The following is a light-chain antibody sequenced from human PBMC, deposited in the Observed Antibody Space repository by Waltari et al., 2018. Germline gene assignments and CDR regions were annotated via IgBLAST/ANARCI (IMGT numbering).Light chain of an antibody. J-gene: IGKJ1*01. V-gene: IGKV4-1*01. CDR1: QSIFYSSNNKHY. Sequence: DIVMTQSPDSLAVSLGERATINCKSSQSIFYSSNNKHYLGWYQQKPGQAPKLLIYCASAQEPGCPDRFSGSGSGTDFTLTISSLQAEDVAVYYCQQYYDTLWTFGQGTKVEIK. CDR3: QQYYDTLWT. CDR2: CAS.